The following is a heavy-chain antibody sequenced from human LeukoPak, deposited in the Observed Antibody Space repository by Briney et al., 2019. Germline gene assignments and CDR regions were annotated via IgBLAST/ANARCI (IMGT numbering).Heavy chain of an antibody. Sequence: GGSLRLSCAASGFTFSSYSLNWVRQAPGKGLEWLSNISTSSNTIYYADSVKGRFTISRDNAKNSLYLQMNSLREEDTAVYYCAMKSGYTYGFNYWGQGTLVTVFS. V-gene: IGHV3-48*02. CDR3: AMKSGYTYGFNY. D-gene: IGHD5-18*01. CDR1: GFTFSSYS. CDR2: ISTSSNTI. J-gene: IGHJ4*02.